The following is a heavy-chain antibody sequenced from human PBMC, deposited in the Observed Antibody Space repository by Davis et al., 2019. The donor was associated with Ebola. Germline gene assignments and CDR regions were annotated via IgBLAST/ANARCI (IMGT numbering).Heavy chain of an antibody. CDR1: GGSFSGYY. CDR3: ARDHYDSSGYGFDI. J-gene: IGHJ3*02. V-gene: IGHV4-34*01. CDR2: INHSGST. D-gene: IGHD3-22*01. Sequence: MPSETLSLTCAVYGGSFSGYYWSWIRQPPGKGLEWIGEINHSGSTNYNPSLKSRVTISVDTSKNQFSLKLSSVTAADTAVYYCARDHYDSSGYGFDIWGQGTMVTVSS.